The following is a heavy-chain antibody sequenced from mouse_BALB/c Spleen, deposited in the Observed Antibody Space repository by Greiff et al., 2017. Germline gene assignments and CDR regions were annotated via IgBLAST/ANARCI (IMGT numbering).Heavy chain of an antibody. CDR3: ANYYAGAMDY. J-gene: IGHJ4*01. V-gene: IGHV5-17*02. CDR1: GFTFSSFG. D-gene: IGHD1-1*01. Sequence: EVNLVESGGGLVQPGGSRKLSCAASGFTFSSFGMHWVRQAPEKGLEWVAYISSGSSTIYYADTVKGRFTISRDNPKNTLFLQMTSLRSEDTAMYYCANYYAGAMDYWGQGTSVTVSS. CDR2: ISSGSSTI.